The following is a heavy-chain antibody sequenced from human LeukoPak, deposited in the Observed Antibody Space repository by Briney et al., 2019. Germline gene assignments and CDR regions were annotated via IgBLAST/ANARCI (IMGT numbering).Heavy chain of an antibody. CDR3: VSLVVTADLAFDI. J-gene: IGHJ3*02. CDR1: VFTFRNHW. Sequence: GGSLRLSCAASVFTFRNHWMHWVRQAPGKGLVWGSRVDGDGSGASYADFVRGRFTISRDNAKDTLYLQMNSLRAEDTAVYYCVSLVVTADLAFDIWGQGTMVTVSS. V-gene: IGHV3-74*01. D-gene: IGHD2-21*02. CDR2: VDGDGSGA.